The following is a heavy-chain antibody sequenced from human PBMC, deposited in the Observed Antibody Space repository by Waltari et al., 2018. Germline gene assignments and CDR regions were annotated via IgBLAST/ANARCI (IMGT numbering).Heavy chain of an antibody. J-gene: IGHJ4*02. V-gene: IGHV3-7*04. CDR3: ARDWEGDRPNFDY. Sequence: EVQLVESGGGLVQPGGSLRLSCVASGFTFNTFWMSWVRQAPGKGLEWVTDRKQDGRDTYYADSVKGRFTVSRDNAKNSLYLQMNSLRVEDTAVYYCARDWEGDRPNFDYWGQGTLVTVSS. D-gene: IGHD1-26*01. CDR1: GFTFNTFW. CDR2: RKQDGRDT.